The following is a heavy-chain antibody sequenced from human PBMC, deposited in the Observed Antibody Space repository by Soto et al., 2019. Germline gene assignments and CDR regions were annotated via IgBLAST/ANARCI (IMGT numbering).Heavy chain of an antibody. D-gene: IGHD4-17*01. J-gene: IGHJ6*02. Sequence: QLQLQESGPGLVKPSETLSLTCTVSGGSISSSSYYWGWIRQPPGKGLEWIGSIYYSGSTYYNPSLKSRVTISVDTSKNQFSLKLSSVTAADTAVYYCARHNTVTPWRLRYYYYGMDVWGQGTTVTVSS. CDR3: ARHNTVTPWRLRYYYYGMDV. CDR1: GGSISSSSYY. V-gene: IGHV4-39*01. CDR2: IYYSGST.